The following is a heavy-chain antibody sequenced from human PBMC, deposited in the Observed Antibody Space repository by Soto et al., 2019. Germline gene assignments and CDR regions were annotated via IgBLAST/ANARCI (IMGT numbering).Heavy chain of an antibody. J-gene: IGHJ5*02. D-gene: IGHD2-2*01. CDR1: GFSFSMYW. Sequence: EVQLVESGGGLVQPGGSLSLACVGSGFSFSMYWMSWVRQAPGKGLEWVANIKEDGSEKYYVDSVNCRWTISRDNAKNALYLEMNSLRAYDTVVYYCTRDEYQPGGSWGQVTLVTVAS. CDR3: TRDEYQPGGS. V-gene: IGHV3-7*01. CDR2: IKEDGSEK.